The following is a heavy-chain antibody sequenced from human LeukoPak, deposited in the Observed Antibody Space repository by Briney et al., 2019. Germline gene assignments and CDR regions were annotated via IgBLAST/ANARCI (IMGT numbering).Heavy chain of an antibody. Sequence: SVKVSCKASGGTFSSYAISWVRQAPGQGLEWMGGIILIFGTANYAQKFQGRVTITADESTSTAYMELSSLRSEDTAVYYCAREPFLGYCSSTSCRYGMDVWGQGTTVTVSS. D-gene: IGHD2-2*01. CDR3: AREPFLGYCSSTSCRYGMDV. CDR1: GGTFSSYA. CDR2: IILIFGTA. J-gene: IGHJ6*02. V-gene: IGHV1-69*13.